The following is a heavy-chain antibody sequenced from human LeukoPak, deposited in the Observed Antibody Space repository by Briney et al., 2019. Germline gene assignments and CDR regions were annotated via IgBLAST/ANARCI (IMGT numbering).Heavy chain of an antibody. Sequence: PGGSLRLSCAASGFTFSSYAMTWVRQAPGEGLEWVSAISGSAGSTYYADSVKGRFTVSRDNSKNTLLLQMSSLRAEDTAVYYCAKDLNHYDSRPGDYWGQGTLVTVTS. CDR2: ISGSAGST. CDR3: AKDLNHYDSRPGDY. J-gene: IGHJ4*02. V-gene: IGHV3-23*01. CDR1: GFTFSSYA. D-gene: IGHD3-22*01.